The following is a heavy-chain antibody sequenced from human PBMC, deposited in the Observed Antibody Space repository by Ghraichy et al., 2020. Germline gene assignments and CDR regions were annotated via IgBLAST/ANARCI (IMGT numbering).Heavy chain of an antibody. D-gene: IGHD3-3*01. J-gene: IGHJ4*02. CDR2: SYYSGST. CDR3: AREIWSGYYVFDY. CDR1: GGSISSYY. V-gene: IGHV4-59*01. Sequence: SETLSLTCTVSGGSISSYYWSWFRQPPGKGLEWIGYSYYSGSTNYNPSLKSRVTISVDTSKNQFSLQLISVTAADTAVYYCAREIWSGYYVFDYWGQGTLVTVSS.